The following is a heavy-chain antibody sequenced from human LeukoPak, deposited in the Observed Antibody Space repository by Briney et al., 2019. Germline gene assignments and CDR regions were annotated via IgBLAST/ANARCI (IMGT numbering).Heavy chain of an antibody. CDR1: GFTFRRYG. J-gene: IGHJ6*03. CDR2: ISGSGGST. D-gene: IGHD3-10*01. Sequence: PGGSLRLSCAASGFTFRRYGMTWVRQAPGKWLEWVSSISGSGGSTYYADSVKGRFTISRDNSKNTLYLQMNSLRAEDTAVYYCATPAPHGSDPSLYYYYMDVWGKGTTVTISS. V-gene: IGHV3-23*01. CDR3: ATPAPHGSDPSLYYYYMDV.